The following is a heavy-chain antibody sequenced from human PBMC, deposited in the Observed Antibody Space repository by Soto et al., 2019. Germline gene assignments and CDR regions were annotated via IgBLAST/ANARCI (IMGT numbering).Heavy chain of an antibody. Sequence: GGSLRLSCAASGFTFSTYAMSWVRQAPGKGLEWVSVISGSGGSTYYADSVKGRFTISRDNSKNMVYLQMNSLRAEDTAVYYCAKDQRGSSSWLYWFDLWGQGTLVTLSS. D-gene: IGHD6-13*01. CDR3: AKDQRGSSSWLYWFDL. V-gene: IGHV3-23*01. CDR1: GFTFSTYA. CDR2: ISGSGGST. J-gene: IGHJ5*02.